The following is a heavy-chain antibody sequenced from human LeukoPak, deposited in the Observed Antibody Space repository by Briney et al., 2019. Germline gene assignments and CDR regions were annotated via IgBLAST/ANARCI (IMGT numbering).Heavy chain of an antibody. J-gene: IGHJ4*02. CDR2: MNPNSGNT. Sequence: ASVKVSCKASGYTFTSYGISWVRQATGQGLEWMGWMNPNSGNTGYAQKFQGRVTITRNTSISTAYMELSSLKSEDTAVYYCARVEVGATGSPDYWGQGTLVTVSS. V-gene: IGHV1-8*03. D-gene: IGHD1-26*01. CDR1: GYTFTSYG. CDR3: ARVEVGATGSPDY.